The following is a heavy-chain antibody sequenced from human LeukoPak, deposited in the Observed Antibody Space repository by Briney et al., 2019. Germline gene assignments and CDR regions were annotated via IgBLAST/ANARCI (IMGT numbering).Heavy chain of an antibody. CDR3: AREASSSSGNWFDP. CDR1: GYTFTGYY. D-gene: IGHD6-6*01. V-gene: IGHV1-2*02. Sequence: ASVKVSCKASGYTFTGYYMHWVRQAPGQGLEWMGLINPNSGGTNYAQKFQGRVTMTRDTSISTAYMELSRLRSDDTAVYYCAREASSSSGNWFDPWGQGTLVTVSS. CDR2: INPNSGGT. J-gene: IGHJ5*02.